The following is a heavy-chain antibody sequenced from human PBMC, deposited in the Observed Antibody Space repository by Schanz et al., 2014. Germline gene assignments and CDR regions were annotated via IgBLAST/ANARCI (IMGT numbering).Heavy chain of an antibody. CDR1: GFTFSKYW. J-gene: IGHJ4*02. Sequence: EMQLVESGGGLVQPGGSLRLSCGGSGFTFSKYWMSWVRQAPGKGLEWVSSISSSGSYIHYADSVKGRFTISRDNAKNTLYLQMNSLRAEDTAVYYCARANYRRKINFDYWGRGTLVTVSS. D-gene: IGHD3-10*01. V-gene: IGHV3-21*01. CDR2: ISSSGSYI. CDR3: ARANYRRKINFDY.